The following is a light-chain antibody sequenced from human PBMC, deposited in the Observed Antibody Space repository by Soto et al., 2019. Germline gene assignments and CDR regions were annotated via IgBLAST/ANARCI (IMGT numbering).Light chain of an antibody. J-gene: IGKJ2*01. V-gene: IGKV2-24*01. CDR1: QSLVHGDGNTY. Sequence: EIVMTQTPLSSTVTLGQPASISCRSSQSLVHGDGNTYLSWLQQRPGQPPRLLIYMISNRFSGVPDRFTGSWAGTDFTLRISMVEAEDVGVYYCMQATQSYTFGQGTKLEIK. CDR3: MQATQSYT. CDR2: MIS.